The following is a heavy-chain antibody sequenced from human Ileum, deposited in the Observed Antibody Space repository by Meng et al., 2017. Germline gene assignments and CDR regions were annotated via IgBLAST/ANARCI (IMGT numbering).Heavy chain of an antibody. CDR2: AST. CDR1: GGSVSSSGYQ. Sequence: APLQESGTGLVRPSAPLSRICAVSGGSVSSSGYQWGWIRQPPGKGLEWIGYASTNYNPSLKSRVTISVDTSKNQVSLKLTSVTAADTAVYYCARDHWGSLDYWGQGILVTVSS. D-gene: IGHD7-27*01. J-gene: IGHJ4*02. CDR3: ARDHWGSLDY. V-gene: IGHV4-61*08.